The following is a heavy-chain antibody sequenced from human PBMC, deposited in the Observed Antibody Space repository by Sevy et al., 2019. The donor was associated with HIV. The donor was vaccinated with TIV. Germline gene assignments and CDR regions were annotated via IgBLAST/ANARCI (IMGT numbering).Heavy chain of an antibody. D-gene: IGHD5-12*01. CDR3: ARDVDIVATIVDAFDY. V-gene: IGHV1-18*01. CDR1: GYTFTSYG. CDR2: ISAYNGNT. Sequence: ASVKVSCKASGYTFTSYGSSWVRQAPGQGLEWMGWISAYNGNTNYAQKLQGRVTMTTDTSTSTAYMELRSLRSDDTAVYYCARDVDIVATIVDAFDYWGQGTLVTVSS. J-gene: IGHJ4*02.